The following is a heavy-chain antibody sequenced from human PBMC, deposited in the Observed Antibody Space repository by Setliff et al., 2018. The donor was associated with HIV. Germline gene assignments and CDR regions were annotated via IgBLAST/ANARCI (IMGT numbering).Heavy chain of an antibody. CDR2: INSDGSSI. V-gene: IGHV3-74*01. CDR1: GFIFSNYW. D-gene: IGHD6-19*01. CDR3: ARHSDWYGNDAFDI. J-gene: IGHJ3*02. Sequence: GGSLRLSCAASGFIFSNYWMHWVRRAPGKGLVWVSRINSDGSSISYADSVKGRFTISRDNAKNTLYLQMNSLRGEDTAVYYCARHSDWYGNDAFDIWGQGTRVTVSS.